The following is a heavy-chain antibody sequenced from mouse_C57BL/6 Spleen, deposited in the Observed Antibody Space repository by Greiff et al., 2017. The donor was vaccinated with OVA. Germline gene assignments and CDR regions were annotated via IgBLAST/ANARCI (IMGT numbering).Heavy chain of an antibody. CDR3: ARDGYYGRLAY. J-gene: IGHJ3*01. CDR1: GFTFSSYA. CDR2: ISDGGSYT. V-gene: IGHV5-4*01. Sequence: EVKLVESGGGLVKPGGSLKLSCAASGFTFSSYAMSWVRQPPEKRLEWVATISDGGSYTYYPDNVKGRFTISRDNAKTNLYLQMSHLKSEDTAMYYCARDGYYGRLAYWGQGTLVTVSA. D-gene: IGHD2-3*01.